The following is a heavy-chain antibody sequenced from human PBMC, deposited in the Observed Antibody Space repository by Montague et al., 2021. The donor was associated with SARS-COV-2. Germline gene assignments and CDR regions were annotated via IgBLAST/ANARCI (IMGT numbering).Heavy chain of an antibody. V-gene: IGHV4-61*05. CDR2: IYYSGST. CDR1: GGSISSSSYY. CDR3: ARGFDY. Sequence: SETLSLTCTVSGGSISSSSYYWGWIRQPPGKGLEWIGYIYYSGSTNYSPSLKSRVTISVDTSKNQFSLKLSSVTAADTAVYYCARGFDYWGQGTLVTVSS. J-gene: IGHJ4*02.